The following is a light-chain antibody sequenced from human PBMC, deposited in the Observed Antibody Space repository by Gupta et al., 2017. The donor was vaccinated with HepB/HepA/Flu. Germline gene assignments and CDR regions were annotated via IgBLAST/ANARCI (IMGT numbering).Light chain of an antibody. CDR2: KAS. CDR3: QQYKTYSGT. CDR1: QSISTR. J-gene: IGKJ4*01. Sequence: DIQMTQSPSTLSASVGDSVTITCRASQSISTRLAWYQQRPGNAPNLLIYKASTLQSGVPSRFSGSGSGTDFTLTISSLQPDDSATYYCQQYKTYSGTFGGGTKVEIK. V-gene: IGKV1-5*03.